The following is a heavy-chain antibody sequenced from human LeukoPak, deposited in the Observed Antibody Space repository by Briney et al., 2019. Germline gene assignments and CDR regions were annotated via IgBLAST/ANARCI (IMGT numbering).Heavy chain of an antibody. CDR2: IYYSGNT. CDR1: GGSISSGDYY. V-gene: IGHV4-30-4*01. Sequence: MTSETLSLTCTVSGGSISSGDYYWSWFRQPPGKDLEWIGYIYYSGNTYYNPSLKSRVTISVDTSKKQFSLKLSSVTAADTAVYYCARVPNYVWGRYGSVGYWGQGTLVTVSS. J-gene: IGHJ4*02. CDR3: ARVPNYVWGRYGSVGY. D-gene: IGHD3-16*02.